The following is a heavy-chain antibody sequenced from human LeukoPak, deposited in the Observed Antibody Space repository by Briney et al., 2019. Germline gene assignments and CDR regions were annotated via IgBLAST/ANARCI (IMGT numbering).Heavy chain of an antibody. CDR2: IIPIFGTA. D-gene: IGHD3-22*01. Sequence: SVKVSCKASGGTFSSYAISWVRQAPGQGLEWMGVIIPIFGTANYAQKFQGRVTITADESTSTAYMELSSLRSEDTAVYYCARGGLSDYYDSSGDYFRFDYWGQGTLVTVSS. CDR1: GGTFSSYA. CDR3: ARGGLSDYYDSSGDYFRFDY. J-gene: IGHJ4*02. V-gene: IGHV1-69*13.